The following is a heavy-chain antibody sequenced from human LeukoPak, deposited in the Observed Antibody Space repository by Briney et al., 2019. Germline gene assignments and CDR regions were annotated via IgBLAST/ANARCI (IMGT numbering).Heavy chain of an antibody. CDR2: FDPEDGET. Sequence: ASVNVSCKVSGYTLTELSMHWVRQAPGKGLEWMGGFDPEDGETIYAQKFQGRVTITADESTSTAYMELSSLRSEDTAVYYCAREWQQLPYNWFDPWGQGTLVTVSS. CDR3: AREWQQLPYNWFDP. J-gene: IGHJ5*02. D-gene: IGHD6-13*01. CDR1: GYTLTELS. V-gene: IGHV1-24*01.